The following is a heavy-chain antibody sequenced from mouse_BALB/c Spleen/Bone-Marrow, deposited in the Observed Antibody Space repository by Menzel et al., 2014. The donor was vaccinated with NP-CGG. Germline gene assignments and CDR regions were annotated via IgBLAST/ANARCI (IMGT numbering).Heavy chain of an antibody. CDR3: ARWGEGNLAWFAY. CDR1: GFTFSSYG. V-gene: IGHV5-6*01. CDR2: ISSDGSYT. J-gene: IGHJ3*01. D-gene: IGHD2-1*01. Sequence: EVQLQQSGGNLVKPGGSLKLSCAASGFTFSSYGMSWVRQTPDRRLEWVAIISSDGSYTYYPDSVKGRFTISRDNSKNTLYLQMSSLKSEDTDMYYCARWGEGNLAWFAYWGQGTLVTVSA.